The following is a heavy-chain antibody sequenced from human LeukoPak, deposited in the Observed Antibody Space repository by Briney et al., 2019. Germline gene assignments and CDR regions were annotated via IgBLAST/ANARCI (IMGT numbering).Heavy chain of an antibody. CDR1: GFTFNSYS. CDR3: ARDQGGGYSYGWQSFDY. Sequence: GGSLRLSCAASGFTFNSYSMNWVRQAPGKGLEWVSYISSSSSTIYYADSVKGRFTISRDNAKNSLYLQMNSLRAEDTAVYYCARDQGGGYSYGWQSFDYWGQGTLVTVSS. CDR2: ISSSSSTI. J-gene: IGHJ4*02. D-gene: IGHD5-18*01. V-gene: IGHV3-48*04.